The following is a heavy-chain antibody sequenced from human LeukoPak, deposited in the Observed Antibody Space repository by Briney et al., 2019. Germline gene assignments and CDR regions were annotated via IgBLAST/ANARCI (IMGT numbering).Heavy chain of an antibody. CDR1: GYTFTTYG. J-gene: IGHJ6*02. Sequence: ASVKVSCKTSGYTFTTYGISWVRQAPGQGLEWMGWISAYNGNTKYAQKLQGRVTMTTDTSTSTAYMELRSLRSEDTAVYYCARDLPPLAAAGTYYYGMDVWGQGTTVTVSS. CDR3: ARDLPPLAAAGTYYYGMDV. V-gene: IGHV1-18*01. D-gene: IGHD6-13*01. CDR2: ISAYNGNT.